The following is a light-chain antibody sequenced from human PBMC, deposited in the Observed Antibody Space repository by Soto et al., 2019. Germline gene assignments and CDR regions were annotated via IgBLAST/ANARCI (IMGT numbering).Light chain of an antibody. CDR2: DAS. J-gene: IGKJ1*01. CDR3: QQYDTLPRT. Sequence: DIQMTQSPSTLSASPGDTVTVTCRASQSVSSWVAWYQQKPGEAPKLLIYDASALPRGVPSRFSGSGSGTNFTLTSASLQPDDFATYYCQQYDTLPRTFGPGTKVEIK. V-gene: IGKV1-5*01. CDR1: QSVSSW.